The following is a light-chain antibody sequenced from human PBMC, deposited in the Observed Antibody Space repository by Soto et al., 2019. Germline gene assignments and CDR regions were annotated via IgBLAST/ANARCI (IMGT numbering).Light chain of an antibody. Sequence: QSALTQPASVSESPGQSITISCTGSSSDVGGYKYVSWYQQHPGKAPKLLIYDVINRPSGVSNRFSGSKSGYTASLTISGLQSEDEADYYCSSYTSFKTLVFGTGTKVTVL. V-gene: IGLV2-14*01. CDR2: DVI. J-gene: IGLJ1*01. CDR1: SSDVGGYKY. CDR3: SSYTSFKTLV.